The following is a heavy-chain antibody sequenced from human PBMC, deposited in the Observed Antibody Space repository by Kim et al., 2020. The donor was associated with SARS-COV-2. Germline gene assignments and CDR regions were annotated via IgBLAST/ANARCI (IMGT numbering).Heavy chain of an antibody. D-gene: IGHD1-26*01. J-gene: IGHJ5*02. CDR3: TKGLGRVLADP. CDR1: GDPIVSYGSY. V-gene: IGHV4-31*11. Sequence: SETLSLTCDVSGDPIVSYGSYCSWIRQRPGQGRDGVGYIYHVGNSYKSPSLSGRLTLSIDPSKGRFFMTLKSATPADTATYYCTKGLGRVLADPWGQGALVSVSS. CDR2: IYHVGNS.